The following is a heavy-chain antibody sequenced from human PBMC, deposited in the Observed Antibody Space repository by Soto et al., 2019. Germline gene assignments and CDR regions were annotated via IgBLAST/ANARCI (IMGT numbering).Heavy chain of an antibody. CDR3: SRGLDRDSNGYPGY. CDR2: IYYNGNT. V-gene: IGHV4-31*03. CDR1: GGSISSGGYY. J-gene: IGHJ4*02. Sequence: QVQVQESGPGLVKPSQTLSLTCTVSGGSISSGGYYWSWIRQHPGKGLEWIGYIYYNGNTYYNPSLQSRVTISVDTARNQVSLRLSSVTAADTAVYFCSRGLDRDSNGYPGYWGQGTLVTVSS. D-gene: IGHD6-19*01.